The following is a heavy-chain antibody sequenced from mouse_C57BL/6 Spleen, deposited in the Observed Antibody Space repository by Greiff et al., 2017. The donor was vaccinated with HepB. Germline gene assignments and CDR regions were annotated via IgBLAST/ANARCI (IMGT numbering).Heavy chain of an antibody. J-gene: IGHJ1*03. CDR1: GFTFSSYA. CDR3: AREATVVARYFDV. V-gene: IGHV5-4*01. Sequence: VQLVESGGGLVKPGGSLKLSCAASGFTFSSYAMSWVRQTPEKRLEWVATISDGGSYTYYPDNVKGRFTISRDNAKNNLYLQMSHLKSEDTAMYYCAREATVVARYFDVWGTGTTVTVSS. D-gene: IGHD1-1*01. CDR2: ISDGGSYT.